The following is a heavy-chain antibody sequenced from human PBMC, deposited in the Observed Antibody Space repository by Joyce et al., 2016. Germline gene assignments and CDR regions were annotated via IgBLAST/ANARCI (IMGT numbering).Heavy chain of an antibody. CDR1: GYTFPSYG. Sequence: QVQLVQSGAEVKKPGASVKVSCKASGYTFPSYGITWVRQAPGQGLEWMGLINTNNGNTNYAQRIHGRVTMTTDTATSTAYMELRSLRYDDTAVYYCARDRDMVTFGGVIVTPGYWGQGTLVTVST. CDR3: ARDRDMVTFGGVIVTPGY. D-gene: IGHD3-16*02. V-gene: IGHV1-18*04. CDR2: INTNNGNT. J-gene: IGHJ4*02.